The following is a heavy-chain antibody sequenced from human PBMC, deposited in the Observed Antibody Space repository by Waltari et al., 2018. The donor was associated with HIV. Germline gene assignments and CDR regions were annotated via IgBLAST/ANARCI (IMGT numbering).Heavy chain of an antibody. V-gene: IGHV4-61*02. Sequence: QVQLQESGPGLVKPSQTLSLTCTVSGGSISSGRSYWSWFRQPAGKGLEWIGRIYTSGSTNYNPSLKSRVTISVDTSKNQFSLKLSSVTAADTAVYYCARLPYSGSYYFDYWGQGTLVTVSS. D-gene: IGHD1-26*01. J-gene: IGHJ4*02. CDR2: IYTSGST. CDR3: ARLPYSGSYYFDY. CDR1: GGSISSGRSY.